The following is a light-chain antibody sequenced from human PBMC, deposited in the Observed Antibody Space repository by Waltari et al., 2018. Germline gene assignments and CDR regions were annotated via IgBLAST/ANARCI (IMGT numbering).Light chain of an antibody. J-gene: IGLJ2*01. CDR2: DVS. Sequence: QSALTQPRSVSGSPGQSVTISCPGTSRDVGGYTYVSWYQQHPGKVPKLIIFDVSTRPSGVPNRFSGSKSGNTASLTISGLLAEDEADYYCCSYAGSYTLIFGGGTKMTVL. CDR3: CSYAGSYTLI. CDR1: SRDVGGYTY. V-gene: IGLV2-11*01.